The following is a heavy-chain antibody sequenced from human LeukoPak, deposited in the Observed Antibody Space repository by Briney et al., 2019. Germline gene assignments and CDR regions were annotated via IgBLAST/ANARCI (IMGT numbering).Heavy chain of an antibody. D-gene: IGHD2-2*01. CDR2: IYTSGST. Sequence: TLSLTCTVSGYSISSGYYWSWIRQPAGKGLEWIGRIYTSGSTNYNPSLKSRVTISVDTSKNQFSLKLSSVTAADTAVYYCARGRGIVVVPAEYYYYMDVWGKGTTVTVSS. CDR3: ARGRGIVVVPAEYYYYMDV. J-gene: IGHJ6*03. V-gene: IGHV4-61*02. CDR1: GYSISSGYY.